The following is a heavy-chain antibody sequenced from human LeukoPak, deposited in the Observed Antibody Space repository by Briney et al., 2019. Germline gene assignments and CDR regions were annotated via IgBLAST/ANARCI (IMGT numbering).Heavy chain of an antibody. CDR1: GGSFSGYY. CDR2: INHSGST. J-gene: IGHJ4*02. V-gene: IGHV4-34*01. CDR3: ATGRGWLPDY. D-gene: IGHD5-12*01. Sequence: SETLSLTCAVYGGSFSGYYWSWIRQPPGKGLEWIGEINHSGSTNYNPSLKSRVTISVDTSKTQFSLKLSSVTAADTALYYCATGRGWLPDYWGQGTLVTVSS.